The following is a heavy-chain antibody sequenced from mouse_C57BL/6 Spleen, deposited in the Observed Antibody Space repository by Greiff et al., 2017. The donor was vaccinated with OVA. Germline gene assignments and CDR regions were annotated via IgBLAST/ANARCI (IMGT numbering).Heavy chain of an antibody. CDR3: ASNWDEGFAY. D-gene: IGHD4-1*01. CDR1: GYTFTDYY. V-gene: IGHV1-26*01. Sequence: EVQLQQSGPELVKPGASVKISCKASGYTFTDYYMNWVKQSHGKSLEWIGDINPNNGGTSYNQKFKGKGTLTVDKSSSTAYMELRSLTSEDSAVYYCASNWDEGFAYWGQGTLVTVSA. J-gene: IGHJ3*01. CDR2: INPNNGGT.